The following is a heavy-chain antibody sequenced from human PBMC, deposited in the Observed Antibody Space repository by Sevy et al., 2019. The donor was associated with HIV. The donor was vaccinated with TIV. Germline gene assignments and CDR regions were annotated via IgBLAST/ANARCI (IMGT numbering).Heavy chain of an antibody. CDR2: IKQDGSEK. V-gene: IGHV3-7*01. J-gene: IGHJ4*02. CDR3: ARGCDGSGSYCFDY. CDR1: GFTFSSYW. Sequence: GGSLSLSCAASGFTFSSYWMSWVRQAPGKGLEWVDNIKQDGSEKYYVDSVKGRFTISRDNAKNSLYLQMNSLRAEDTAVYYCARGCDGSGSYCFDYWGQGTLVTVSS. D-gene: IGHD3-10*01.